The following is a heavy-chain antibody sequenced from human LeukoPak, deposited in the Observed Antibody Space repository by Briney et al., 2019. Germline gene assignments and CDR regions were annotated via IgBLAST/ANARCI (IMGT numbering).Heavy chain of an antibody. CDR3: AYTAMGLSDAFDI. D-gene: IGHD5-18*01. CDR2: INPNSGGT. J-gene: IGHJ3*02. Sequence: ASVKVSCKASGYTFTSYYMHWVRQAPGQGLEWMGWINPNSGGTNYAQKFQGRVTMTRDTSISTAYMELSRLRSDDTAEYYCAYTAMGLSDAFDIWGQGTMVTVSS. CDR1: GYTFTSYY. V-gene: IGHV1-2*02.